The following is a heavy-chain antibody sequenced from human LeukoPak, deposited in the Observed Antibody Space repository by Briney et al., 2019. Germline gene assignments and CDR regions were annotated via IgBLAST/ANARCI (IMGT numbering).Heavy chain of an antibody. D-gene: IGHD6-19*01. CDR1: GDSISSYY. CDR3: ARAGSGWYSPYYYYYMDV. J-gene: IGHJ6*03. V-gene: IGHV4-59*01. Sequence: PSETLSLTCTVSGDSISSYYWSWIRQPPGKGLEWIGYIYYSGSTNYNPSLKSRVTISVDTSKNQFSLKLSSVTAADTAVYYCARAGSGWYSPYYYYYMDVWGKGTTVTISS. CDR2: IYYSGST.